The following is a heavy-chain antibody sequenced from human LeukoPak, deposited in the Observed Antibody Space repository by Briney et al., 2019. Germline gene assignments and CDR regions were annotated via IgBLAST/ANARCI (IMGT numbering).Heavy chain of an antibody. D-gene: IGHD3-22*01. J-gene: IGHJ4*02. CDR2: IGTSSSDK. Sequence: GGSLRLSCAASGFAFSSYSMTWVRQAPGKGLEWVSSIGTSSSDKAYADSVKGRFTISGDNAMKSVYLQMNSPRAQDTAVYYCARDRSPLYYDSSGYDFGGQGTLVTVSS. V-gene: IGHV3-21*01. CDR1: GFAFSSYS. CDR3: ARDRSPLYYDSSGYDF.